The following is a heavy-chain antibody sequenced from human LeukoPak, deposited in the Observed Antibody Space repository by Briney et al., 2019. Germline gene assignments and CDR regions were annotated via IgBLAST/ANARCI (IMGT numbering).Heavy chain of an antibody. CDR2: INPNSGGT. CDR1: GYTFTGYY. V-gene: IGHV1-2*02. D-gene: IGHD2-2*02. CDR3: ARVPLPSGYCNATSCYTFDY. J-gene: IGHJ4*02. Sequence: ASVNVSCKASGYTFTGYYMHWVRQAPGQGLEWMGRINPNSGGTNYAQKFQGRVTMTRDTSISTAYMELSRLRSDDTAVYYCARVPLPSGYCNATSCYTFDYWGQGTLVTVSS.